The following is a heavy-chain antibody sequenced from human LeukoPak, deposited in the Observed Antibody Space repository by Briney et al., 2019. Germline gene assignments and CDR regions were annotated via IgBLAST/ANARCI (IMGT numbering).Heavy chain of an antibody. CDR2: ISSSGSTI. CDR3: ARVHGCMVMGCYYMDV. J-gene: IGHJ6*03. Sequence: PGGSLRLSCAASGFTFSSYEMNWVRQAPGKGLEWVSYISSSGSTIYNADFVKGRFTISRDNAKNSLYLQMNSLRAEDTAVYYCARVHGCMVMGCYYMDVWGKGTTVTISS. V-gene: IGHV3-48*03. CDR1: GFTFSSYE. D-gene: IGHD5-18*01.